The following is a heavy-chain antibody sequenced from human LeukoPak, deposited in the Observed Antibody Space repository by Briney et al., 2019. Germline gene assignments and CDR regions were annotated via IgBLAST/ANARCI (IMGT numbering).Heavy chain of an antibody. J-gene: IGHJ6*02. V-gene: IGHV4-59*08. CDR2: IYYSGIA. CDR1: GGSISTSY. D-gene: IGHD3-16*01. Sequence: SETLSLTCTVSGGSISTSYWNWIRQPPGKGLEWIGYIYYSGIANSNPSLKSRVTISVDTPKNQFSLKLSSVTAADTAVYYCTRLTLGGYGMDVWGRGTTVTVSS. CDR3: TRLTLGGYGMDV.